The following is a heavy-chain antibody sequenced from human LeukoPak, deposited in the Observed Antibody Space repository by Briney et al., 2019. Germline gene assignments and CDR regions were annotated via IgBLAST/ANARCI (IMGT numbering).Heavy chain of an antibody. J-gene: IGHJ4*02. V-gene: IGHV3-23*01. D-gene: IGHD2-21*01. Sequence: GGSVSLFCAASGFTFSNYDMNGLRQAPEKGLEWVSVISGSGGSTYYLDTVKSRFTMSRDNSNSTVYLQMNRLRAEDTAVYFCAKAMSRRAYTSGADHWGQGTLVTVAS. CDR1: GFTFSNYD. CDR2: ISGSGGST. CDR3: AKAMSRRAYTSGADH.